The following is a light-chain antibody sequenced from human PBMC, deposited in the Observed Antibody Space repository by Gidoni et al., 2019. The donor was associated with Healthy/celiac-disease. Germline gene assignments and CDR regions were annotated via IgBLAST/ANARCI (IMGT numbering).Light chain of an antibody. CDR2: LGS. V-gene: IGKV2-28*01. CDR3: MQALQTPT. CDR1: QSLLHSNGYNY. Sequence: DIVMTQSPLSLPVTPGEPASISCRSSQSLLHSNGYNYLDWYLQKPGQSPQLLIYLGSNRASGVPDRVSGSGSGTDFTLKSSRVEAEDVGVYYCMQALQTPTFXXXTKVEIK. J-gene: IGKJ1*01.